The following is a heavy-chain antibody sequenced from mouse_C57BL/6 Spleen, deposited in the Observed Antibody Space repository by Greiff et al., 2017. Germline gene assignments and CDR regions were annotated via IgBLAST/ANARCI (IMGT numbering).Heavy chain of an antibody. CDR2: IYPSDSET. D-gene: IGHD2-3*01. CDR1: GYTFTSYW. CDR3: ATIYDGHFDY. V-gene: IGHV1-61*01. Sequence: QVQLQQPGAELVRPGSSVKLSCKASGYTFTSYWMDWVKQRPGQGLEWIGNIYPSDSETHYNQKFKDKATLTVDKSSSTAYMQLSSLTSEDSAVYYCATIYDGHFDYRGQGTTLTVSS. J-gene: IGHJ2*01.